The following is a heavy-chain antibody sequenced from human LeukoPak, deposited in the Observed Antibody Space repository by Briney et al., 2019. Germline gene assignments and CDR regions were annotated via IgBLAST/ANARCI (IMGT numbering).Heavy chain of an antibody. J-gene: IGHJ3*02. CDR3: ARGLVNPINHAFDI. V-gene: IGHV1-8*03. CDR2: MNPNSGNT. D-gene: IGHD2-2*01. Sequence: GESLKVSFKASGYPFTSYDINWVRPATGQGLEWMGWMNPNSGNTGYAQKFQGRVTITRNTSISTAYMELSSLRSEDTAVYYCARGLVNPINHAFDIWGQGTMVTVSS. CDR1: GYPFTSYD.